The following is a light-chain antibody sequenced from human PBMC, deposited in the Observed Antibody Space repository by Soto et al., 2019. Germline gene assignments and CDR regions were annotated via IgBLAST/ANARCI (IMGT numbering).Light chain of an antibody. CDR1: QDISNY. CDR2: DAS. Sequence: DIQMTQSPSSLSASVVDRVTITCQASQDISNYFNWYQQKPGKGPKLLIYDASNLETGVPSRFSGSGSGTDFTFTISSLQPEDIATYYFQQYDNLPPSWTFGQGTKVDIK. V-gene: IGKV1-33*01. J-gene: IGKJ1*01. CDR3: QQYDNLPPSWT.